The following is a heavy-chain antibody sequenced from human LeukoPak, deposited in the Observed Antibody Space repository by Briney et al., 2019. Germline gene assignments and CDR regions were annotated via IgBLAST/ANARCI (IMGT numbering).Heavy chain of an antibody. J-gene: IGHJ3*02. CDR2: INSDGSST. CDR1: GFTFSSYW. Sequence: GGSLRLSGAASGFTFSSYWMHWVRQAPGKGLVWVSRINSDGSSTSYADSVKGRFTISRDNAKNTLYLQMNSLRAEDTAVYYCAGGRAGYTLIDAFDIWGQGTMVTVSS. CDR3: AGGRAGYTLIDAFDI. D-gene: IGHD5-24*01. V-gene: IGHV3-74*01.